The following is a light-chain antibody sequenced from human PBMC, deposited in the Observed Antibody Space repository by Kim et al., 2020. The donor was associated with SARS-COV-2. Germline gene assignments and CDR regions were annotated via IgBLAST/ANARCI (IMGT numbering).Light chain of an antibody. Sequence: DIQMTQSPSSLSASVGDRVTITCRASQGISNYLAWCQQKPGKVPKLLIYAAATLQSGVPSRFSGSGYGTDFTLTISSLQPEDVATYYCQKYNGVPLTFGGGTNVDIK. V-gene: IGKV1-27*01. CDR2: AAA. CDR3: QKYNGVPLT. J-gene: IGKJ4*01. CDR1: QGISNY.